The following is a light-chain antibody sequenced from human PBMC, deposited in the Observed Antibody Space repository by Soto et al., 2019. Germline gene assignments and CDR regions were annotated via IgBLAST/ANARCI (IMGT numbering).Light chain of an antibody. CDR3: TSYTSNTTRV. V-gene: IGLV2-14*01. Sequence: QSVLTQPASVSGSPGQSITISCTGTSSDIGAYNYVSWYLQHPGKAPKLMIFEVSNRPSGVSNRFSGSKSGNTASLTISGLQPEDEADYYCTSYTSNTTRVFGTGTKLTVL. J-gene: IGLJ1*01. CDR1: SSDIGAYNY. CDR2: EVS.